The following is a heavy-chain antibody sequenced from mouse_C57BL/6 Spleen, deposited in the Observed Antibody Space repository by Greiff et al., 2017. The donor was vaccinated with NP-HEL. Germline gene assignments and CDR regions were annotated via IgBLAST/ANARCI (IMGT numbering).Heavy chain of an antibody. Sequence: VQLQQSGPELVKPGASVKISCKASGYSFTDYNMNWVKQSNGKSLEWIGVINPNYGTTSYNQKFKGKATLTVDQSSSTAYMQLNSLTAEDSAVYDCARGPSTPARSEGYFDVWGTGTTVTVSS. CDR1: GYSFTDYN. CDR3: ARGPSTPARSEGYFDV. CDR2: INPNYGTT. V-gene: IGHV1-39*01. J-gene: IGHJ1*03.